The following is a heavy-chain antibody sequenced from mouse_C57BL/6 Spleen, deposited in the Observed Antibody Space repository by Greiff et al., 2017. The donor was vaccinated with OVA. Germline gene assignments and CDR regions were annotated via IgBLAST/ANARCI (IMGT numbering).Heavy chain of an antibody. CDR3: ARDYDYDRDYAMDY. V-gene: IGHV3-6*01. CDR2: ISYDGSN. D-gene: IGHD2-4*01. J-gene: IGHJ4*01. CDR1: GYSITSGYY. Sequence: DVKLQESGPGLVKPSQSLSLTCSVTGYSITSGYYWNWIRQFPGNKLEWMGYISYDGSNNYNLSLKNRISITRDTSKNQFFLKLSSVTTEDTATYYGARDYDYDRDYAMDYWGQGTSVTVSS.